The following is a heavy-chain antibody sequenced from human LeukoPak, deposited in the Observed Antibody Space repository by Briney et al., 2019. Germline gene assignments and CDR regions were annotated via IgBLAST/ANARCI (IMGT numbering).Heavy chain of an antibody. CDR3: ARGNNYDNAPGQGYYFDY. Sequence: SETLSLTCAVYGGSFSGYYWSWIRQPPGKGLEWIGEINHSGSTNYNPSLKSRVTISVDTSKNQFSLKLSSVTAADTAVYYCARGNNYDNAPGQGYYFDYWGQGTLVAVS. D-gene: IGHD3-16*01. V-gene: IGHV4-34*01. J-gene: IGHJ4*02. CDR2: INHSGST. CDR1: GGSFSGYY.